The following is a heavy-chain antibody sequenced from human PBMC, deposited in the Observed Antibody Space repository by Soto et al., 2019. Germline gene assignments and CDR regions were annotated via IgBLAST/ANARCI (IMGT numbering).Heavy chain of an antibody. CDR3: ARDITMVRGVIWAFDI. CDR1: GYAFTSYY. J-gene: IGHJ3*02. Sequence: ASVKVSCKASGYAFTSYYMHWVRQAPGQGLEWMGIINPSGGSTSYAQKFQGRVTMTRDTSTSTVYMELSSLRSEDTAVYYCARDITMVRGVIWAFDIWGQGTMVTVSS. V-gene: IGHV1-46*03. CDR2: INPSGGST. D-gene: IGHD3-10*01.